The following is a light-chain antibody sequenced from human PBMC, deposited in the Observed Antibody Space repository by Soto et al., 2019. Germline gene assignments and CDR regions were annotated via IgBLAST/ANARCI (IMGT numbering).Light chain of an antibody. CDR2: GAS. CDR3: QQYNNWPLT. CDR1: QSVSSN. V-gene: IGKV3-15*01. J-gene: IGKJ4*01. Sequence: EIVMTQSPATLSVSPGERATLSCRASQSVSSNLASYQQKPGQAPRLLIYGASTRATGIPARFSGSGSGTEFTLTISSLQSEDFAVYYCQQYNNWPLTFGGGTKVEIK.